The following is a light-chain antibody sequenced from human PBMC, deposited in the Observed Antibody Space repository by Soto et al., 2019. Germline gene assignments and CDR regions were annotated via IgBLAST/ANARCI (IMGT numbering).Light chain of an antibody. J-gene: IGKJ1*01. CDR2: DAS. CDR3: QQSYSTPRT. V-gene: IGKV1-33*01. CDR1: QDISNS. Sequence: DILMTQSPSSLSASVGDRVTITCQAGQDISNSFNWCQEKPGKAPNLLICDASNLETGVPSRFSGGGSGTDFPFTITSLPPEDIATYYCQQSYSTPRTFGQGTKVEIK.